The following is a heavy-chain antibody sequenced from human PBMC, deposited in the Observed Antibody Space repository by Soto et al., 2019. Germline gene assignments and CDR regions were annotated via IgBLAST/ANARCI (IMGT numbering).Heavy chain of an antibody. V-gene: IGHV4-4*02. D-gene: IGHD6-6*01. CDR3: ASTVVADGPYFDY. CDR2: IYHSGST. J-gene: IGHJ4*02. CDR1: GGSISSSNW. Sequence: QVQLQESGPGLVKPSGTLSLTCAVSGGSISSSNWWSWVRQPPGKGLEWIGEIYHSGSTNYNPSLKSRPTISVHKSKTHLSLKLSSVTAADTAVYYCASTVVADGPYFDYWGQGTLVTLSS.